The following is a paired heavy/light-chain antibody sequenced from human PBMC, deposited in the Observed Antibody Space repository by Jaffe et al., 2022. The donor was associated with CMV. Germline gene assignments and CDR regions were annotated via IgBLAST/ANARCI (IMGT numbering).Light chain of an antibody. CDR1: SSNIGAGYD. V-gene: IGLV1-40*01. CDR2: DSN. CDR3: QSYDTSLSVKWV. Sequence: QSVLTQPPSVSGAPGQRVTISCTGNSSNIGAGYDVHWYQQIPGTAPKLLIYDSNNRPSGVPDRFSGSKSGTSGFLAITGLQAEDEADYYCQSYDTSLSVKWVFGGGTMLTVL. J-gene: IGLJ3*02.
Heavy chain of an antibody. CDR1: GFTFSNCA. D-gene: IGHD2-15*01. V-gene: IGHV3-23*04. CDR3: AKNQGGWVSAFSFDH. J-gene: IGHJ4*02. CDR2: ITKSGTNT. Sequence: EVQLVESGGGLVQPGGSLRLSCAASGFTFSNCAMTWVRQAPGKGLEWVSTITKSGTNTYFADSVKGRLTVSRDNSKNTVYLQMNSLRVEDTAVYYCAKNQGGWVSAFSFDHWGQGTLVTVSS.